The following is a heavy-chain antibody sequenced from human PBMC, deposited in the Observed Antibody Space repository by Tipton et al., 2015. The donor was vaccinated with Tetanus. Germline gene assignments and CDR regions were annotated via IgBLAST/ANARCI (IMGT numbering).Heavy chain of an antibody. J-gene: IGHJ1*01. CDR2: IDYFGTT. V-gene: IGHV4-59*01. CDR3: ARTSGYLYSSY. D-gene: IGHD3-3*01. CDR1: GGSISTYR. Sequence: TLSLTCTVSGGSISTYRRNWIRQFPGKGLEWIGYIDYFGTTKYNPSLKSRVAMSVDTSKNQLSLKLSSVTSADTAVYYCARTSGYLYSSYWGQGTLVTVSS.